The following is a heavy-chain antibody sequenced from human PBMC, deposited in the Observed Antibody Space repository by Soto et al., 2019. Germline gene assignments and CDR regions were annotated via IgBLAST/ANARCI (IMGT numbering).Heavy chain of an antibody. V-gene: IGHV4-4*02. D-gene: IGHD4-17*01. CDR2: IYYSGNI. J-gene: IGHJ6*02. Sequence: PSETLSLTCTVSNASISSRKWWTWVRQTPGKGLEWIGEIYYSGNINHNPSLKSRVIISVDTSKNQFSLKLTSVTAADTAVYYCAREGALLYGGNPDYYYTVGVWGQGTTVTVSS. CDR3: AREGALLYGGNPDYYYTVGV. CDR1: NASISSRKW.